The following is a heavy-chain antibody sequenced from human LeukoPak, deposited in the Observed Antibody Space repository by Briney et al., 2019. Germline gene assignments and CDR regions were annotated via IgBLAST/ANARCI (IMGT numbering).Heavy chain of an antibody. CDR2: IYYSGST. CDR3: ARVRSQLLSVWFDP. CDR1: GGSISSGDYY. D-gene: IGHD2-2*01. V-gene: IGHV4-30-4*08. J-gene: IGHJ5*02. Sequence: SETLSLTCTVSGGSISSGDYYWSWIRQPPGKGLEWIGYIYYSGSTYYNPSLKSRVTISVDTSKNQFSLKLSSVTAADTAVYYCARVRSQLLSVWFDPWGQGTLVTVFS.